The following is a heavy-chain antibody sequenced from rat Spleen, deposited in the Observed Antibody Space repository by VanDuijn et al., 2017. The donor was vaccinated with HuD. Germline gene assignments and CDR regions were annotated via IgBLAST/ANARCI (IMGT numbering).Heavy chain of an antibody. J-gene: IGHJ2*01. D-gene: IGHD1-1*01. Sequence: EVQLVESGGGLVQPGRSLKLSCVASGFTFKNYWMTWIRQAPTKGLEWVASISTNGGNIYHRESVKGRFTISRDNAKSILYLQMDSLRSEDTATYYCTTEITTVADYWGQGVMVTVSS. CDR1: GFTFKNYW. V-gene: IGHV5-31*01. CDR3: TTEITTVADY. CDR2: ISTNGGNI.